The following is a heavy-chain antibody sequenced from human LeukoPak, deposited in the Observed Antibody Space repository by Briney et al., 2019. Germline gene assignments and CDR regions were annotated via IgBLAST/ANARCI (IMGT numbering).Heavy chain of an antibody. CDR2: INPNSGGT. D-gene: IGHD6-13*01. V-gene: IGHV1-2*02. J-gene: IGHJ6*03. CDR1: GYTFTGYY. CDR3: AREEQQLVNYYYMDV. Sequence: GASVKVSCKASGYTFTGYYMHWVRQAPGQGLEWMGWINPNSGGTNYAQKFQGRVTMTRDTPISTAYMELSRLRPDDTAVYYCAREEQQLVNYYYMDVWGKGTTVTISS.